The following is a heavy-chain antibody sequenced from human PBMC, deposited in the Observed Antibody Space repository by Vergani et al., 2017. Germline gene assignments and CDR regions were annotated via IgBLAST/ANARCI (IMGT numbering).Heavy chain of an antibody. Sequence: QVQLVESGGGVVQPGRSLRLSCAASGFTLSSYAMHWVRQAPGKGLEWVAVISYDGSNKYYADSVKGRFSISRDNSKNTLYLQMNSLRPEDTAVYYCARVGTWVQLWFELDYWGQGTLVTVSS. CDR1: GFTLSSYA. D-gene: IGHD5-18*01. J-gene: IGHJ4*02. V-gene: IGHV3-30*04. CDR2: ISYDGSNK. CDR3: ARVGTWVQLWFELDY.